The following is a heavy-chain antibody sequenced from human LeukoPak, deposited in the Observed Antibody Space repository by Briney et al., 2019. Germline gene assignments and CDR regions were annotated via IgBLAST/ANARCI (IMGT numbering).Heavy chain of an antibody. D-gene: IGHD6-19*01. Sequence: SETLSLTCAVYGGSFSGYYWSWIRQPPGKGLEWIGEINHSGSTNYNPSLKSRVTISVDTSKNQFSLKLSFVTAADTAVYYCATGSSGWFNPLMDLWGRGTLVTVSS. CDR2: INHSGST. CDR1: GGSFSGYY. V-gene: IGHV4-34*01. CDR3: ATGSSGWFNPLMDL. J-gene: IGHJ2*01.